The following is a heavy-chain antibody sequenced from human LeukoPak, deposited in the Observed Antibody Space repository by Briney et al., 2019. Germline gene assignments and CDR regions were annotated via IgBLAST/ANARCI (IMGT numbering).Heavy chain of an antibody. D-gene: IGHD6-19*01. Sequence: PGRSLRLSCAASGFTFDDYAMHWVRQAPGRGLEWVSGISWNSGSIGYADSVKGRFTISRDNAKNSLYLQMNSLRAEDTALYYCAKGYSSGWYYRRSDYWGQGTLVTVSS. CDR2: ISWNSGSI. CDR1: GFTFDDYA. CDR3: AKGYSSGWYYRRSDY. V-gene: IGHV3-9*01. J-gene: IGHJ4*02.